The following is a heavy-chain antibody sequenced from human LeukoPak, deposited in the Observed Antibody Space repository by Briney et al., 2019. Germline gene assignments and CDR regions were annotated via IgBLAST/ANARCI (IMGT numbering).Heavy chain of an antibody. CDR2: IKPDGSQR. J-gene: IGHJ4*02. V-gene: IGHV3-7*01. Sequence: GGSLRLSCAASGFAFNTYSMNWVRQAPGMGLEWVASIKPDGSQRDYVDSVKGRFTISRDNAQNSLYLQMNSLRVEDTAVYYCARDDASSSFTYWGQGALVTVSS. D-gene: IGHD3-16*01. CDR3: ARDDASSSFTY. CDR1: GFAFNTYS.